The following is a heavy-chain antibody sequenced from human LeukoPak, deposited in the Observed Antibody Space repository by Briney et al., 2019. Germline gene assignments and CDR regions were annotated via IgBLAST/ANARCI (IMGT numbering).Heavy chain of an antibody. V-gene: IGHV3-23*01. CDR3: AKESTYDSSGPVDY. CDR1: GFTFSSYA. D-gene: IGHD3-22*01. J-gene: IGHJ4*02. CDR2: ISGSGGST. Sequence: GGSLRLSCAASGFTFSSYAMSWVSQAPGKGLEWVSAISGSGGSTYYADSVKGRFTISRDNSKNTLYLQMNSLRAEDTAVYYCAKESTYDSSGPVDYWGQGTLVTVYS.